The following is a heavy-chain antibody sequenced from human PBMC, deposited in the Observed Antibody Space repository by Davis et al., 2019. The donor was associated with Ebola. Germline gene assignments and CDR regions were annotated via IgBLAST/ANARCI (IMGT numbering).Heavy chain of an antibody. CDR2: INPNSGGT. J-gene: IGHJ6*02. CDR3: ARDSQYGGMDV. V-gene: IGHV1-2*02. Sequence: ASVKVSCKASGGTFSSYAISWVRQAPGQGLEWMGWINPNSGGTNYAQKFQGRVTMTRDTSISTAYMELSRLRSDDTAVYYCARDSQYGGMDVWGQGTTVTVSS. CDR1: GGTFSSYA. D-gene: IGHD2/OR15-2a*01.